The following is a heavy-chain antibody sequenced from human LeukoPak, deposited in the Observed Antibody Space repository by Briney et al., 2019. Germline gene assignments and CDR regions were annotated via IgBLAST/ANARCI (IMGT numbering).Heavy chain of an antibody. V-gene: IGHV3-48*03. J-gene: IGHJ4*02. Sequence: GGSLRLSCAASGFTFSSYEMNWVRQAPGKGLEWVSYISSSGSTIYYADSVKGRFTISRDNAKNSLYLQMNSLRAEDTAVYYCASDGNYYDSSGYFDYWGQGTLVTVSS. CDR2: ISSSGSTI. CDR3: ASDGNYYDSSGYFDY. D-gene: IGHD3-22*01. CDR1: GFTFSSYE.